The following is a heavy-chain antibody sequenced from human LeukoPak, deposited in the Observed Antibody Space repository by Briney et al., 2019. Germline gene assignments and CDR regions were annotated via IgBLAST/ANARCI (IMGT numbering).Heavy chain of an antibody. CDR3: ARDAKRPPTGYFSN. V-gene: IGHV3-33*01. J-gene: IGHJ4*02. D-gene: IGHD3-3*01. CDR1: GFTFSSYG. CDR2: IWYDGSNK. Sequence: GGSLRLSCAAPGFTFSSYGTHWVRQAPGKGLEWVAVIWYDGSNKYYADSVKGRFTISRDNSKNTLYLQMNSLRAEDTAVYYCARDAKRPPTGYFSNWGQGTLVTVSS.